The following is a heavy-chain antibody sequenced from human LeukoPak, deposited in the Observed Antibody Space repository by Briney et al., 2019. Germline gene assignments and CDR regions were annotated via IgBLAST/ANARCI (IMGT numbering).Heavy chain of an antibody. J-gene: IGHJ5*02. Sequence: ASVKVSCKASGYTFTSYDINWVRQATGQGLEWMGWMNPNSGNTGYAQKFQGRVTMTRNTSISTAYMELSSLRSEDTAVYYCARGRRAAAGHSWFDPWGQGTLVTVSS. CDR1: GYTFTSYD. CDR3: ARGRRAAAGHSWFDP. CDR2: MNPNSGNT. V-gene: IGHV1-8*01. D-gene: IGHD6-13*01.